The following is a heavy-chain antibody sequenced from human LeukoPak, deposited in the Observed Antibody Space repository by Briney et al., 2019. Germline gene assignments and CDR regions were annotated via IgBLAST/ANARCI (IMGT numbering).Heavy chain of an antibody. V-gene: IGHV1-8*03. CDR1: GYTFTSYG. CDR3: ARGGIYRRGSYPVGIDY. CDR2: MNPNSGNT. Sequence: ASVKVSCKASGYTFTSYGISWVRQAPGQGLEWMGWMNPNSGNTGYAQKFQGRVTITRNTSISTAYMELSSLRSEDTAVYYCARGGIYRRGSYPVGIDYWGQGTLVTVSS. J-gene: IGHJ4*02. D-gene: IGHD1-26*01.